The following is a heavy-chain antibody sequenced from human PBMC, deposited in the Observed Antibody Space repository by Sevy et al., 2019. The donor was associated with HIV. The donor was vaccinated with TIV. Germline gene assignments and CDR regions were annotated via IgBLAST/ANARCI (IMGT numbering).Heavy chain of an antibody. D-gene: IGHD2-15*01. CDR2: ISYDGSNK. CDR3: AKVDGLGYCSGGSFLLPFDY. V-gene: IGHV3-30*18. J-gene: IGHJ4*02. Sequence: GESLKISCAASGFTFSSYGMHWVRQAPGKGLEWVAVISYDGSNKYYADSVKGRFTISRDNSKNTLYLQMNSLRAEDTAVYYCAKVDGLGYCSGGSFLLPFDYWGQGTLVTVS. CDR1: GFTFSSYG.